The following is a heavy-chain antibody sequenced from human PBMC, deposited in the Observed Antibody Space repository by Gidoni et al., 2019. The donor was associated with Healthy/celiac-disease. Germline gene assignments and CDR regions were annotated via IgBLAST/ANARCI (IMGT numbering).Heavy chain of an antibody. CDR1: GYTFPSYG. CDR2: ISASNGNT. D-gene: IGHD2-21*02. J-gene: IGHJ4*02. V-gene: IGHV1-18*01. CDR3: ARGGGDSPSPPPFDY. Sequence: QVQLVQSGAEVKKPGASVQVSCTASGYTFPSYGISWVRQAPGQGLEWMGWISASNGNTNYAQKLQGRGTMTTDTSTSTAYMELRSLRSDDTAVYYWARGGGDSPSPPPFDYWGQGTLVTVSS.